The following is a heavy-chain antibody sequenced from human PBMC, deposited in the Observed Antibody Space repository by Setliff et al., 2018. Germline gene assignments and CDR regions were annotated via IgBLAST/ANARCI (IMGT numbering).Heavy chain of an antibody. CDR2: INPKTGGT. J-gene: IGHJ3*01. D-gene: IGHD3-16*01. CDR3: ARSDHLVVDGFDV. V-gene: IGHV1-2*04. Sequence: ASVKVSCKTSGYAFTDNYINWVRQAPGQGLEWMGWINPKTGGTNLAQKFQGWVSMTRDTSITTAYMELSRLTSDDMAVYFCARSDHLVVDGFDVWGQGTMVTVSS. CDR1: GYAFTDNY.